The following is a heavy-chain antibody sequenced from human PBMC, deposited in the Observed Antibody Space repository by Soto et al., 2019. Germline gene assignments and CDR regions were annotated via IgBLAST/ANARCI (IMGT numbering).Heavy chain of an antibody. Sequence: GGSLRLSCAASGFTFRSYSMNWVRQAPGKGLEWISYISSSSSTISYGDSVKGRFAISRVNARNSLSLQMNSLRDEDTAVYSCARLMIVPGGADFDIWGQGTMVAVSS. V-gene: IGHV3-48*02. CDR2: ISSSSSTI. J-gene: IGHJ3*02. CDR1: GFTFRSYS. D-gene: IGHD3-22*01. CDR3: ARLMIVPGGADFDI.